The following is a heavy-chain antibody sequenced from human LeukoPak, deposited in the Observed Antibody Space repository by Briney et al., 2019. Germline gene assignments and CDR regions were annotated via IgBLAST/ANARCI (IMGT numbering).Heavy chain of an antibody. V-gene: IGHV1-2*04. CDR1: GYTFTGYY. Sequence: ASVKVFCKASGYTFTGYYMHWVRQAPGQGLEWMGWINPNSGGTNYAQKFQGWVTMTRDTSISTAYMELSRLRSDDTAVYYCARGLWFGELFDYWGQGTLVTVSS. J-gene: IGHJ4*02. CDR3: ARGLWFGELFDY. CDR2: INPNSGGT. D-gene: IGHD3-10*01.